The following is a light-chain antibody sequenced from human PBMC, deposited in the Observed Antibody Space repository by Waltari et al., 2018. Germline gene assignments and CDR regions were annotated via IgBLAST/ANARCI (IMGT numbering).Light chain of an antibody. J-gene: IGLJ2*01. CDR3: SSYAGSNYVA. CDR1: SSDIGGYNY. CDR2: EVT. V-gene: IGLV2-8*01. Sequence: QSALTQPPSASGSPGQSVTISCTGTSSDIGGYNYVSWSQQRPGKAPKLLIYEVTKRPSGVPDRFSGSKSANTASLTVSGLQAEDEADYYCSSYAGSNYVAFGGGTKLTVL.